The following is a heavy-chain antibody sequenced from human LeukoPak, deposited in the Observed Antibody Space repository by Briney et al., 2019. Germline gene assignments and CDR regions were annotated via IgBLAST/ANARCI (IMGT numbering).Heavy chain of an antibody. D-gene: IGHD6-6*01. V-gene: IGHV4-34*01. CDR3: ARGSIAARPWYYYGMDV. J-gene: IGHJ6*02. Sequence: PSETLSLTCAVYGGSFSGYYWSWIRQPPGQGLEWIGEINHSGSTNYNPSLKSRVTISVDTSKNQFSLKLSSVTAADTAVYYCARGSIAARPWYYYGMDVWGQGTTVTVSS. CDR2: INHSGST. CDR1: GGSFSGYY.